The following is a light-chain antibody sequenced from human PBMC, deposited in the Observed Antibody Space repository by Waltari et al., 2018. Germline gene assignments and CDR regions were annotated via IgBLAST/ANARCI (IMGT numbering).Light chain of an antibody. CDR2: GAP. V-gene: IGKV1-17*01. CDR1: QGISSY. Sequence: DIQMTQSPSSLPASVGDTVTITCRASQGISSYLNWIQQKPGEAPKPQIYGAPTLQSGVPSWFSGSGSGTEFTLTISSLQPEDFAAYYCLQHNSYPISFGQGTKVESK. J-gene: IGKJ2*03. CDR3: LQHNSYPIS.